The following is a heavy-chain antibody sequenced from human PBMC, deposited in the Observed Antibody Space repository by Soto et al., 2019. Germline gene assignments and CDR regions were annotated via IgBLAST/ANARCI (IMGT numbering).Heavy chain of an antibody. CDR1: GYTFTSYG. D-gene: IGHD3-22*01. Sequence: QVQLVQSGAEVKKPGASVKVSCKASGYTFTSYGISWVRQAPAQGLEWMGWISAYNGNTNYAQQLQGRVTMTTDTSTSTAYMELRSLRSEDTAVYYCARDPAGGYYDSSGDVDPWGQGTLVTVSS. V-gene: IGHV1-18*04. CDR2: ISAYNGNT. CDR3: ARDPAGGYYDSSGDVDP. J-gene: IGHJ5*02.